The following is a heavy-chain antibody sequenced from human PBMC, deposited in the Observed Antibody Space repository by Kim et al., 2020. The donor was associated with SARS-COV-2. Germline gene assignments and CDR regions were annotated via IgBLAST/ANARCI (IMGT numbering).Heavy chain of an antibody. D-gene: IGHD5-18*01. CDR3: ARAPDSYGYYYYGMDV. Sequence: ASVKDSCKASGYTFTSYGISWVRQAPGQGLEWMGWISAYNGNTNYAQKLQGRVTMTTDTSTSTAYMELRSLRSDDTAVYYCARAPDSYGYYYYGMDVWGQGTTVTVSS. CDR1: GYTFTSYG. CDR2: ISAYNGNT. J-gene: IGHJ6*02. V-gene: IGHV1-18*01.